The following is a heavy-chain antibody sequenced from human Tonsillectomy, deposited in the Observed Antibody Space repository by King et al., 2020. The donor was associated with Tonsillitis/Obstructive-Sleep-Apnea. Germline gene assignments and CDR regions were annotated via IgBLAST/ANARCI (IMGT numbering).Heavy chain of an antibody. V-gene: IGHV5-51*01. CDR1: GYNFINYW. D-gene: IGHD3-3*01. CDR2: IYPGDSDT. J-gene: IGHJ3*02. Sequence: QLVQSGAEVKKPGESLKISCNNSGYNFINYWIGWVRQMPGKGLQWMGIIYPGDSDTRYSPSFQGQVTISADKSISTAYLQWSSLKASDTAIYYCARAYYAVWSNYVNAFDIWGQGTMVTVS. CDR3: ARAYYAVWSNYVNAFDI.